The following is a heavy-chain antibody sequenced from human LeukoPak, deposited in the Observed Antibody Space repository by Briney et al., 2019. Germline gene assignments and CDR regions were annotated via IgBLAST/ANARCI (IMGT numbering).Heavy chain of an antibody. V-gene: IGHV4-4*09. D-gene: IGHD6-19*01. J-gene: IGHJ4*02. Sequence: SETLSLICTTSGVSISRFYWSWVRQPPGQGLEWIGNIYNGVPTFFNPSLKSRVTISVDTSRRQFSLELASVTAADTAVYYCVQTTGWPGFDYWGRGILVSVSS. CDR3: VQTTGWPGFDY. CDR2: IYNGVPT. CDR1: GVSISRFY.